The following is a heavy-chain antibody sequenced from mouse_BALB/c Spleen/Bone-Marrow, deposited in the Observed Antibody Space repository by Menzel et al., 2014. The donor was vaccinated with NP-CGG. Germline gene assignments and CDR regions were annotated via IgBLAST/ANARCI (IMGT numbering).Heavy chain of an antibody. CDR2: IRNKPNGYTT. Sequence: EVQGVESGGGLVQPGNSLRLSCATSGFTFTDYYMTWVRQPPGKALEWLGFIRNKPNGYTTEYSASVKGRFTISRDNSQSILYLQMNTLRAEDSATYYCARDDGLLRFAYWGQGTLVTVSA. CDR3: ARDDGLLRFAY. CDR1: GFTFTDYY. V-gene: IGHV7-3*02. J-gene: IGHJ3*01. D-gene: IGHD2-3*01.